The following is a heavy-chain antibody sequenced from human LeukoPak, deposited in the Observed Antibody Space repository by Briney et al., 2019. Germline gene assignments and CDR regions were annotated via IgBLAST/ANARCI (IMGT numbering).Heavy chain of an antibody. CDR3: ARAGYGGNSFDY. J-gene: IGHJ4*02. CDR1: GYTFTGYY. Sequence: ASVKVSCKASGYTFTGYYMHWVRQAPGQGLEWMGWINPNSGDTNYAQKFQGRVTMTRDTSISTASMELSRLRSDDTAVYFCARAGYGGNSFDYWGQGTLVTVSS. V-gene: IGHV1-2*02. D-gene: IGHD4-23*01. CDR2: INPNSGDT.